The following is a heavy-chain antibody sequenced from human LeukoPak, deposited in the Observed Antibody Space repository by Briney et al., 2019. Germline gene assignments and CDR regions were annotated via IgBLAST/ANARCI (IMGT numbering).Heavy chain of an antibody. V-gene: IGHV1-2*02. D-gene: IGHD5/OR15-5a*01. J-gene: IGHJ4*02. CDR1: GCTFTGFY. Sequence: ASVKVSCKASGCTFTGFYIHWLRQAPGQGLEWMGWINPNNGGISYAQNFQGRVTVTRDTSINTVYMELSRLRSDDTAVYYCARELIVSTVYYFDYWGQGTLVTVSS. CDR2: INPNNGGI. CDR3: ARELIVSTVYYFDY.